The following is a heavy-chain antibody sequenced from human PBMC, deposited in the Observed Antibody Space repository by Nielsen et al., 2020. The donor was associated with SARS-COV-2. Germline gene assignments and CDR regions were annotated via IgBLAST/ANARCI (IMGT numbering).Heavy chain of an antibody. CDR3: ARGPNYEITIFGVVTDNWFDP. D-gene: IGHD3-3*01. Sequence: SETLSLTCTVSGGSISSGSYYWSWIRQPAGKGLEWIGRIYTSGSTNYNPSLKSRVTISVDTSKNQFSLKLSSVTAADTPVYYCARGPNYEITIFGVVTDNWFDPWGQGTLVTVSS. V-gene: IGHV4-61*02. J-gene: IGHJ5*02. CDR2: IYTSGST. CDR1: GGSISSGSYY.